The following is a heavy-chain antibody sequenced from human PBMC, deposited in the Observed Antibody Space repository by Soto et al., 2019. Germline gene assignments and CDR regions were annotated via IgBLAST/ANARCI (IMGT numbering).Heavy chain of an antibody. V-gene: IGHV3-30-3*01. CDR2: ISYDGSNK. CDR1: GFTFSSYA. D-gene: IGHD5-12*01. CDR3: ARDPGATEDSG. J-gene: IGHJ4*02. Sequence: GGSLRLSCAASGFTFSSYAMHWARQAPGKGLEWVAVISYDGSNKYYADSVKGRFTISRDNSKNTLYLQMNSLRAEDTAVYYCARDPGATEDSGWGQGTLVTVSS.